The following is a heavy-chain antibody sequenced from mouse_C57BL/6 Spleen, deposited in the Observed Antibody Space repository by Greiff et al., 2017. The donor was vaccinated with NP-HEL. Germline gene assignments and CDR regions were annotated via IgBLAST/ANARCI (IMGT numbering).Heavy chain of an antibody. Sequence: VQRVESGPGLVQPSQSLSITCTVSGFSLTSYGVHWVRQSPGKGLEWLGVIWSGGSTDYNAAFISRLSISKDNSKSQVFFKMNSLQADDTAIYYCAREDLTGIFYAMDYWGQGTSVTVSS. CDR2: IWSGGST. CDR3: AREDLTGIFYAMDY. J-gene: IGHJ4*01. D-gene: IGHD4-1*01. V-gene: IGHV2-2*01. CDR1: GFSLTSYG.